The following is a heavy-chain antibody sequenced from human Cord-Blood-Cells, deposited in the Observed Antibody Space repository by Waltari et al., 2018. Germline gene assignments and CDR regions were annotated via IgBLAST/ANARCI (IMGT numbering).Heavy chain of an antibody. CDR3: ARHRGYSSSWPLDY. Sequence: QLQLQESGPGLVKPSETLSLTCTVSGGSISSSSYYWGWIRQPPGKGLEWIGSIYYSGRTYYNPSLKSRVTISVDTSKNQFSLKLSSVTAADTAVYYCARHRGYSSSWPLDYWGQGTLVTVSS. J-gene: IGHJ4*02. CDR2: IYYSGRT. V-gene: IGHV4-39*01. CDR1: GGSISSSSYY. D-gene: IGHD6-13*01.